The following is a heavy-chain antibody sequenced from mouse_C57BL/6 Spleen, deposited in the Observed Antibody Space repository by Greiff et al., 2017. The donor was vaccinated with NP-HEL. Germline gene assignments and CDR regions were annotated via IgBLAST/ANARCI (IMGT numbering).Heavy chain of an antibody. V-gene: IGHV7-3*01. CDR3: ARPSFYSNYGAMDY. D-gene: IGHD2-5*01. Sequence: EVKLVESGGGLVQPGGSLSLSCAASGFTFTDYYMSWVRQPPGKALEWLGFIRNKANGYTTEYSASVKGRFTISRDNSQSILYLQMNALRAEDSATYYCARPSFYSNYGAMDYWGQGTSVTVSS. CDR2: IRNKANGYTT. CDR1: GFTFTDYY. J-gene: IGHJ4*01.